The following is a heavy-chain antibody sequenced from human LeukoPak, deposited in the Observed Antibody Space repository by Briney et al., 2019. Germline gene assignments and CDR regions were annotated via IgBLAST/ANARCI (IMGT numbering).Heavy chain of an antibody. CDR2: FSGSGGNT. CDR3: AKSGLNRFDY. Sequence: GGSLRLSCAASGFTVSSYGMSWVRQAPGKGLEWVSSFSGSGGNTYYAYSVMGRFTISRDNSKNTLYLQLNSLRAEDTAVYYCAKSGLNRFDYWGQGTLVTVSS. D-gene: IGHD2-15*01. V-gene: IGHV3-23*01. J-gene: IGHJ4*02. CDR1: GFTVSSYG.